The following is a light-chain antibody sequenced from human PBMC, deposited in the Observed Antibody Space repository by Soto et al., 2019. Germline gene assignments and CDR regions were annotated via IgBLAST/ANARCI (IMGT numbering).Light chain of an antibody. J-gene: IGLJ3*02. V-gene: IGLV2-14*03. CDR1: SSDVGAYDY. CDR3: FSCTSSRTWV. CDR2: DVN. Sequence: QSALTQPASVSGSPGQSITISCTGTSSDVGAYDYVCGFQQHPGRAPKLMLYDVNDRPSGVSSRFSGSKSVNTASLTISGLHAQDEADYFSFSCTSSRTWVFGEGTRLTF.